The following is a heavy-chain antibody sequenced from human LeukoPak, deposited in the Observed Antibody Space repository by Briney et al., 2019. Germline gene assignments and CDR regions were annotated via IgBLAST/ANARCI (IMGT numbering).Heavy chain of an antibody. V-gene: IGHV4-59*08. D-gene: IGHD3-16*01. CDR1: GGSISSYY. J-gene: IGHJ3*02. CDR2: IYYSGST. Sequence: SETLSLTCTVSGGSISSYYWSWIRQPPGKGLEWIGYIYYSGSTNYNPSPKSRVTISVDTSKNQFSLKLSSVTAADTAVYYCARHPWGDDAFYIWGQGTIVTVSS. CDR3: ARHPWGDDAFYI.